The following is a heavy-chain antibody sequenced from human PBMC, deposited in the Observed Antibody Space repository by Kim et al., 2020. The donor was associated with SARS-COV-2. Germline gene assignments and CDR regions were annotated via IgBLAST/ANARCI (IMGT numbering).Heavy chain of an antibody. CDR3: ARVGKSGYGARAYYYYGMDV. CDR1: GFTFDDYG. D-gene: IGHD5-12*01. V-gene: IGHV3-20*01. CDR2: INWNGGST. Sequence: GGSLRLSCAASGFTFDDYGMSWVRQAPGKGLEWVSGINWNGGSTGYADSVKGRFTISRDNAKNSLYLQMNSLRAEDTALYHCARVGKSGYGARAYYYYGMDVWGQGTTVTVSS. J-gene: IGHJ6*02.